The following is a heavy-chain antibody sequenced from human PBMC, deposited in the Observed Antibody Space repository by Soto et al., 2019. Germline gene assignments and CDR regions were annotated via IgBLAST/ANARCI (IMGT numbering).Heavy chain of an antibody. V-gene: IGHV4-34*01. CDR3: ARGLLLMFGELVRRGGYYYYRGV. CDR1: GGSFSGYQ. Sequence: QVQLQQWGAGLLKPSETLSLTCAVYGGSFSGYQWTWIRQTPGKGLEWIGEINDSGNINYNPSLKSLVTIFLHTPQQRSSLKLSSVTAADTAVYYCARGLLLMFGELVRRGGYYYYRGVWWEGTTVIVSS. CDR2: INDSGNI. D-gene: IGHD3-10*02. J-gene: IGHJ6*03.